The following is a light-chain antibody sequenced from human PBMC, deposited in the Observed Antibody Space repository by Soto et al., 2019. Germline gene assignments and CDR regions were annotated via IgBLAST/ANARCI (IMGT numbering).Light chain of an antibody. CDR1: QGIRNF. CDR3: QKYSSVPV. J-gene: IGKJ3*01. V-gene: IGKV1-27*01. CDR2: AAS. Sequence: DIQMTQSPTSLSASVGARVTITCRGSQGIRNFVAWYRQKPGKAPKLLIYAASTLQSGVPSRFSGSGSGTDFTLTINSLQPEDVATYSCQKYSSVPVFGPGTKVEIK.